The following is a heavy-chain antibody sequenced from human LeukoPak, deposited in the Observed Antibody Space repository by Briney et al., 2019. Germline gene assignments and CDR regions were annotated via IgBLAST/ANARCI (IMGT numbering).Heavy chain of an antibody. CDR2: IYTSGST. CDR3: ARTTYYDFWSGYPIFDY. CDR1: GGSISSYY. V-gene: IGHV4-4*07. D-gene: IGHD3-3*01. Sequence: PSETLSLTCTVSGGSISSYYWSWIRQPAGKGLEWIGRIYTSGSTNYNPSLKSRVTMSVDTSKNQFSLKLSSVTAADTAVYYCARTTYYDFWSGYPIFDYWGQGTLVTVSS. J-gene: IGHJ4*02.